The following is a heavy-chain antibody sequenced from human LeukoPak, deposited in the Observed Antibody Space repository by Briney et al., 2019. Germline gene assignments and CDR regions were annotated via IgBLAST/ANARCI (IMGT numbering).Heavy chain of an antibody. CDR3: SGHYGPGPV. CDR2: IHPNGHDT. Sequence: ASVKVSCKASGYTFSDHHILWVRQAPGQGLEWMGWIHPNGHDTKYAQKFQGRMTMTTDTSISTAYVELNRVTSGDTAVYYCSGHYGPGPVWGQGTLITASS. J-gene: IGHJ4*02. V-gene: IGHV1-2*02. CDR1: GYTFSDHH. D-gene: IGHD3-10*01.